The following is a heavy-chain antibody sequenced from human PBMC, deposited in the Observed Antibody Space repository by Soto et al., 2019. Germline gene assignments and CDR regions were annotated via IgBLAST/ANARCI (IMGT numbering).Heavy chain of an antibody. CDR2: ISAYNGKT. CDR3: ARGWSSSSPLDY. V-gene: IGHV1-18*01. CDR1: GYTFISYG. Sequence: QIQLVQSGVEVKKPGASVKVSCKASGYTFISYGISWVRQAPGQGLEWMGWISAYNGKTNYAQKFQGRVTMSTDTSTSTADMELRSLISDDTAVYYCARGWSSSSPLDYWGQGAVVTVSS. D-gene: IGHD6-13*01. J-gene: IGHJ4*02.